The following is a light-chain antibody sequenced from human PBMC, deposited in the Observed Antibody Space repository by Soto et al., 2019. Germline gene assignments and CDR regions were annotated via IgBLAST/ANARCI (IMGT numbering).Light chain of an antibody. CDR1: QSVSTL. V-gene: IGKV3-11*01. CDR3: QQRGSWPPLS. CDR2: DAS. J-gene: IGKJ4*01. Sequence: EIVLTQSPATLALSPGERATLSCRVSQSVSTLLAWYQQKPGQSPRLLIYDASTRATGTPARFSGSGSGTDFTLTISSLEPEDFAVYYCQQRGSWPPLSFGGGTKVEIK.